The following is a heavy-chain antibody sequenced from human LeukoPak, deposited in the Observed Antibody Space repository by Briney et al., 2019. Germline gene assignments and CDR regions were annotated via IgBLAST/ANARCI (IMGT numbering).Heavy chain of an antibody. Sequence: SETLSLTCTVSGGSISSYYWSWIRQPPGKGLEWIGYMYYSGTINYNPALKSRVTISVDTSKNQFSLKLSSVTAADTAMYYCARAWATDYFDYWGQGTLVTVSS. J-gene: IGHJ4*02. CDR3: ARAWATDYFDY. CDR2: MYYSGTI. V-gene: IGHV4-59*01. CDR1: GGSISSYY.